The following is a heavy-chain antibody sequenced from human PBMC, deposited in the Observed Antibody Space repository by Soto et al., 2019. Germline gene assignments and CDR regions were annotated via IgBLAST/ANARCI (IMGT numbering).Heavy chain of an antibody. CDR3: ARRQDWNYLFDN. CDR1: GGSINNYY. CDR2: SYYSGTT. J-gene: IGHJ4*02. D-gene: IGHD1-7*01. V-gene: IGHV4-59*07. Sequence: QVQLQESGPGLVEPSDTLSLTCTVSGGSINNYYWSWIRQSPGRGLEWIGCSYYSGTTNYNPSLSSQVTISIGASKTQFSLRLRSVTAADTAVYYCARRQDWNYLFDNWGPGILVTVSS.